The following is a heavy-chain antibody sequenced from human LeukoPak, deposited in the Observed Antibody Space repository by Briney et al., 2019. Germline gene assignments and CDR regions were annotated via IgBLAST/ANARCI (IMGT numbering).Heavy chain of an antibody. Sequence: GGSLRLSCAASGFTFSSYGMHWVRQAPGKGLEWVAVISYDGSNKYYADSVKGRFTISRDNSKNTLYPQMNSLRAEDTAVYYCAKRMWQQLFTFDYWGQGTLVTVSS. D-gene: IGHD6-13*01. CDR3: AKRMWQQLFTFDY. V-gene: IGHV3-30*18. CDR1: GFTFSSYG. CDR2: ISYDGSNK. J-gene: IGHJ4*02.